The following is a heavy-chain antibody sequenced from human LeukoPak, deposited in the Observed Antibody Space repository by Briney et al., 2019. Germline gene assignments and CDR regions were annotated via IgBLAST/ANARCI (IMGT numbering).Heavy chain of an antibody. D-gene: IGHD6-19*01. Sequence: ASVKVSCKASGYTFTSYGISWVRQAPGQGLEWMGWISAYNGNTNYAQKLQGRVTMTTDTSTGTAYMELRSLRSDDTAVYYCARGHPDSSGFHYGMDVWGQGTTVTVSS. CDR1: GYTFTSYG. CDR2: ISAYNGNT. CDR3: ARGHPDSSGFHYGMDV. J-gene: IGHJ6*02. V-gene: IGHV1-18*01.